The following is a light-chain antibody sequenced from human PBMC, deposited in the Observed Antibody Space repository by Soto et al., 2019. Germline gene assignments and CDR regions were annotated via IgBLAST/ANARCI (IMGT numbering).Light chain of an antibody. J-gene: IGKJ1*01. V-gene: IGKV3-15*01. Sequence: EKVMTQSPATLSVSPGERATLSCRASQSVRSNLAWYQQKPGQPPRLLIYDASTRATGIPSRFSGGGSGTDFTLTISSLQPEDFATYYCQQANSFPPTFGQGTKVDIK. CDR3: QQANSFPPT. CDR2: DAS. CDR1: QSVRSN.